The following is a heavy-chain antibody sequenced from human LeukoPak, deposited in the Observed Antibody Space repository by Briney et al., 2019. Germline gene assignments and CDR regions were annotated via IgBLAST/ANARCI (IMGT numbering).Heavy chain of an antibody. CDR2: ISGSGGST. D-gene: IGHD3-16*02. CDR1: GFTFSSYA. V-gene: IGHV3-23*01. Sequence: GGSLRLSCAASGFTFSSYAMSWVRQAPGKGLEGVSAISGSGGSTYYADSVKGRFTISRDNSKNTLYPQMNSLRAEDTAVYYCVKDPAAPYDYVWGSYRPYYFDYWGQGTLVTVSS. J-gene: IGHJ4*02. CDR3: VKDPAAPYDYVWGSYRPYYFDY.